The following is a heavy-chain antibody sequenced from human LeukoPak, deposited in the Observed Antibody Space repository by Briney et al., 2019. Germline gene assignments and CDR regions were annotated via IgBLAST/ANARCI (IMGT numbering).Heavy chain of an antibody. Sequence: PSGTLSLTCAVSGGSISSSNWWSWVRQPPGKGLEWIGEIYHSGSTNYNPSLKSRVTISVDKSKNQFSLKLSSVTAADTAVYYCARRFPTDKEAAEFGYWGQGTLVTVSS. D-gene: IGHD6-13*01. CDR1: GGSISSSNW. CDR3: ARRFPTDKEAAEFGY. CDR2: IYHSGST. V-gene: IGHV4-4*02. J-gene: IGHJ4*02.